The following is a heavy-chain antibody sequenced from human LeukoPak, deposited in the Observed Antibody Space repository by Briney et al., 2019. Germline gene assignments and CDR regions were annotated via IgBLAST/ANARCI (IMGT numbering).Heavy chain of an antibody. CDR1: DDSITMYY. D-gene: IGHD3-9*01. CDR3: ARGATYYDILTGYATYDAFDI. J-gene: IGHJ3*02. CDR2: VDHTGST. V-gene: IGHV4-59*01. Sequence: SETLSLTCSVSDDSITMYYWTWIRQPPGKGLEWIGYVDHTGSTNFNPSLNGRVSISRDTTKNLFSLRLRSVTAADTAVYYCARGATYYDILTGYATYDAFDIWGQGTTVTVSS.